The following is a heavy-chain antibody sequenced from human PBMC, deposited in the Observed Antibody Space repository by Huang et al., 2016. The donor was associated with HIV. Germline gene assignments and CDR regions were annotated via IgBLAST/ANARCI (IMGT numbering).Heavy chain of an antibody. Sequence: ELQLVQSGAEVKKPGESLKISCKGSENNFNTYWIGWGRQMPGKGLEWMGSIHPCYSDPRYSPSVRGQVTFSADKSINTAYLQWTYLKASDTAMYYCARWMSSGSYYYFDFWGQGTLVTVSS. V-gene: IGHV5-51*01. D-gene: IGHD1-26*01. CDR1: ENNFNTYW. CDR2: IHPCYSDP. J-gene: IGHJ4*02. CDR3: ARWMSSGSYYYFDF.